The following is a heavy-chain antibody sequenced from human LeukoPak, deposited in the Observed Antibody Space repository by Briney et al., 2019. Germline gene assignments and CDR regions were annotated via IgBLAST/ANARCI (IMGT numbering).Heavy chain of an antibody. Sequence: GESLKISCKGSGYSFTSYWISWVRQMPGKGLEWMGRSDPSDSYTNYSPSFQGHVTISADKSFSTAYLQWTSLKDSDTAMYYCARHAKAYGSSCDYWGQGTLVTVSS. D-gene: IGHD6-13*01. J-gene: IGHJ4*02. CDR2: SDPSDSYT. CDR3: ARHAKAYGSSCDY. CDR1: GYSFTSYW. V-gene: IGHV5-10-1*01.